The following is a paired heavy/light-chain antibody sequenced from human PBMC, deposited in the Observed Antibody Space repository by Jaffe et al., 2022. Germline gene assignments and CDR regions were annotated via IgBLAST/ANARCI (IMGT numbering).Light chain of an antibody. V-gene: IGLV2-11*01. CDR2: DVS. J-gene: IGLJ1*01. Sequence: QSALTQPRSVSGSPGQSVTISCTGTSSDVGGYNYVSWYQQHPGKAPKLMIYDVSKRPSGVPDRFSGSKSGNTASLTISGLQAEDEADYYCCSYAGSYVYVFGTGTKVTVL. CDR1: SSDVGGYNY. CDR3: CSYAGSYVYV.
Heavy chain of an antibody. V-gene: IGHV4-39*01. D-gene: IGHD3-3*01. J-gene: IGHJ5*02. CDR2: IYYSGST. Sequence: QLQLQESGPGLVKPSETLSLTCTVSGGSISSSSYYWGWIRQPPGKGLEWIGSIYYSGSTYYNPSLKSRVTISVDTSKNQFSLKLSSVTAADTAVYYCAMGVDDFWSGYTPTPHSNWFDPWGQGTLVTVSS. CDR3: AMGVDDFWSGYTPTPHSNWFDP. CDR1: GGSISSSSYY.